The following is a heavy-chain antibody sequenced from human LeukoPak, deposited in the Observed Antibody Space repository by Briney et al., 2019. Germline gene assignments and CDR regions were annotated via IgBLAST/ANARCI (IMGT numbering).Heavy chain of an antibody. J-gene: IGHJ6*02. CDR1: GFTFSSYV. CDR2: ISGSGGST. D-gene: IGHD2-2*02. CDR3: AKDLRDCSSASCYTNYYYGMDV. Sequence: GGTLRLSCAASGFTFSSYVLSWVRQAPGKGLEWVVAISGSGGSTYYADSVKDQFTISRDNSRNTLYRQMNSLRGEDTAVYYCAKDLRDCSSASCYTNYYYGMDVWGQGTTVTVSS. V-gene: IGHV3-23*01.